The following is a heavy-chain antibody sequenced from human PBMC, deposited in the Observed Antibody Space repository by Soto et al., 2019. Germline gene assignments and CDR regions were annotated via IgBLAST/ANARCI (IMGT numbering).Heavy chain of an antibody. Sequence: QITLKESGPTLVKPTQTLTLTCTFSGFSLSTGGVGVGWVRQPPGKALEWLALIYWDDDKRYSPSLKSRLTITKDTSKIQVVLTMTNMDPVDTATYYCALLLTMIVLVPHDAFDCWGQGTRVTVSS. J-gene: IGHJ3*01. CDR2: IYWDDDK. V-gene: IGHV2-5*02. CDR1: GFSLSTGGVG. CDR3: ALLLTMIVLVPHDAFDC. D-gene: IGHD3-22*01.